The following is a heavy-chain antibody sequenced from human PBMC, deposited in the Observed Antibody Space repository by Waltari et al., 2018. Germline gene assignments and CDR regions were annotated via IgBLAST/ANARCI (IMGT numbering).Heavy chain of an antibody. J-gene: IGHJ3*02. D-gene: IGHD3-16*02. CDR2: ISGSGGST. Sequence: EVQLVESGGGWVQPGGCIRLSCAASGFTFSRYAMSWVRQAPGKGLDWVTAISGSGGSTSSVDAVKGRSNSSSDNSKNTLDLQLNSLRAEDTAVYYLAKAYYDYIWGSYRQRGRYDAFDIWGQGKMVTVSS. CDR3: AKAYYDYIWGSYRQRGRYDAFDI. CDR1: GFTFSRYA. V-gene: IGHV3-23*04.